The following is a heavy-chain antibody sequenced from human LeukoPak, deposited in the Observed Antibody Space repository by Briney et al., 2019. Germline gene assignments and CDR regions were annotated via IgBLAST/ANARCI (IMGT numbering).Heavy chain of an antibody. V-gene: IGHV4-30-2*01. CDR2: IYHSGST. Sequence: PSETLSLTCAVSGGSISSGGYSWSWIRQPPGKGLEWIGYIYHSGSTYYNPSLKSRVTISVDRSKNQFSLKLSSVTAADTAVYYCARGNLWVGEFFDYWGQGTLVTVSS. D-gene: IGHD3-10*01. J-gene: IGHJ4*02. CDR3: ARGNLWVGEFFDY. CDR1: GGSISSGGYS.